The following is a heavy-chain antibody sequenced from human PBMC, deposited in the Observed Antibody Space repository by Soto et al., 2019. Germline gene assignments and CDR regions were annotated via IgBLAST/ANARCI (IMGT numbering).Heavy chain of an antibody. CDR2: IKQDGGEK. V-gene: IGHV3-7*01. Sequence: GGSLRLSCAASGFTFSSYWMSWVRQAPGKGLEWVANIKQDGGEKYYVDSVKGRFTISRDNATNSLYLQMNSLRAEDTAVYYCARDFYSSSPSPMDVWGKGTTVTAPQ. CDR1: GFTFSSYW. J-gene: IGHJ6*04. CDR3: ARDFYSSSPSPMDV. D-gene: IGHD6-13*01.